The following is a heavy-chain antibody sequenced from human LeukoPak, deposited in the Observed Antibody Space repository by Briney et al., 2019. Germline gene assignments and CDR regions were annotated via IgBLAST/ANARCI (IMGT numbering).Heavy chain of an antibody. Sequence: PGGSLRLYCAASGFSFTNAWMSWVRQAPGKGLEWVGRIKSKADGGTTDYAAPVKGRFTISRDDSKDTLYLQMNSLKTEDTAVYYCLTDYQLPPIWFDPWGQGTLVTVSS. CDR2: IKSKADGGTT. D-gene: IGHD1-1*01. CDR1: GFSFTNAW. CDR3: LTDYQLPPIWFDP. V-gene: IGHV3-15*01. J-gene: IGHJ5*02.